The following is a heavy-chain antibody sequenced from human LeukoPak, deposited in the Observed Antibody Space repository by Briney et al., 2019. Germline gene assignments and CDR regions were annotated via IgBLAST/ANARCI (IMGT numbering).Heavy chain of an antibody. V-gene: IGHV4-59*01. CDR2: IYYSGST. CDR3: ARGNSRDGYNFGY. Sequence: SETLSLTCTVSGGSISSYYWSWIRQPPGKGREWIGYIYYSGSTNYNPSLKIRVTISVDTSKNQFSLKLSSVTAADTAVYYCARGNSRDGYNFGYWGQGTLVTVSS. D-gene: IGHD5-24*01. CDR1: GGSISSYY. J-gene: IGHJ4*02.